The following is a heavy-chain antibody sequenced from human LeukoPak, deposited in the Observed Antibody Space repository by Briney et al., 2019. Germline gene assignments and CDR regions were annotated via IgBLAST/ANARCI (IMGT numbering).Heavy chain of an antibody. J-gene: IGHJ4*02. CDR1: GFTLSSYG. CDR2: ISDSGGST. CDR3: AKVSSGWLQNPLDY. Sequence: GGSLRLSCAASGFTLSSYGMSWVRQAPGKGLEWVSGISDSGGSTYYADSVKGRFTISRDNSKNTLHLQMNSLRGEDTAVYYCAKVSSGWLQNPLDYWGQGTLVTVSS. V-gene: IGHV3-23*01. D-gene: IGHD5-24*01.